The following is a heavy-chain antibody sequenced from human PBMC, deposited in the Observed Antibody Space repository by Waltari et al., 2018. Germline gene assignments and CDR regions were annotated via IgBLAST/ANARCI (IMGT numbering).Heavy chain of an antibody. CDR2: IDTSGST. CDR1: GGSISSGSYY. J-gene: IGHJ3*02. Sequence: QVQLQESGPGLVKPSQTLSLTCTVSGGSISSGSYYWSWIRQPAGKGLEWIGYIDTSGSTNYNPSLKSRVTISVDTSKNQFSLKLSSVTAADTAVYYCARSPYFYADAFDIWGQGTMVTVSS. V-gene: IGHV4-61*09. D-gene: IGHD2-21*01. CDR3: ARSPYFYADAFDI.